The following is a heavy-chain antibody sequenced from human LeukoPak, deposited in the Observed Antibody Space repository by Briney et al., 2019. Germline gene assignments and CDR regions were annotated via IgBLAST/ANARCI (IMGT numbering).Heavy chain of an antibody. J-gene: IGHJ5*02. D-gene: IGHD2-2*02. CDR2: FDPEDGET. V-gene: IGHV1-24*01. Sequence: ASVKVSCKVSGHTLTELSMHWVRQAPGKGLEWMGGFDPEDGETIYAQKFQGRVTMTEDTSTDTAYMELSSLRSEDTAVYYCATGWDCSSTSCYRDKWFDPWGQGTLVTVSS. CDR1: GHTLTELS. CDR3: ATGWDCSSTSCYRDKWFDP.